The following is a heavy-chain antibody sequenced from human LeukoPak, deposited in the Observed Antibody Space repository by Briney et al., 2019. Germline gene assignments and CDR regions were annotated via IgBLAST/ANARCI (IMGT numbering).Heavy chain of an antibody. Sequence: ASVKVSCKASGYTFTSYGISWVRQAPGQGLEWMGWISAYNGNTNYAQKLQGRVTMTTDTSTSTAYMELRSLRSDDTAVYYCARARGSYRPSYYYMDVWGKGTTVTISS. J-gene: IGHJ6*03. D-gene: IGHD1-26*01. CDR1: GYTFTSYG. CDR3: ARARGSYRPSYYYMDV. CDR2: ISAYNGNT. V-gene: IGHV1-18*01.